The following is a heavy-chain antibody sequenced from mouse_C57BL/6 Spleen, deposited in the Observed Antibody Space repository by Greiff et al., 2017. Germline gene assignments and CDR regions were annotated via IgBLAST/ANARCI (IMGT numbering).Heavy chain of an antibody. CDR2: INPNNGGT. D-gene: IGHD2-2*01. CDR3: ARHRVREGYDRGAMDY. V-gene: IGHV1-26*01. Sequence: EVQLQQSGPELVKPGASVKISCKASGYTFTDYYMNWVKQSPGKSLEWIGAINPNNGGTSYNQKFKGKATLTVDKSSSTAYMELRSLTSEDSAVYYCARHRVREGYDRGAMDYWGQGTSVTVSS. J-gene: IGHJ4*01. CDR1: GYTFTDYY.